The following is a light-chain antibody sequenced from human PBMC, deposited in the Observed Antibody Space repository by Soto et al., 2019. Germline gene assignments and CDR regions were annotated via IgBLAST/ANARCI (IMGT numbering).Light chain of an antibody. CDR3: SSYTSSNTLV. V-gene: IGLV2-14*01. J-gene: IGLJ2*01. CDR1: SSDVGAYNY. Sequence: QSALNQPASVSGSPGQSITISCTGNSSDVGAYNYVSWYQQHPGKAPKLMIFEVSDRPSGVSNRFSGSKSGNTASLTISGLQAEDEADYYCSSYTSSNTLVFGGGTKLTVL. CDR2: EVS.